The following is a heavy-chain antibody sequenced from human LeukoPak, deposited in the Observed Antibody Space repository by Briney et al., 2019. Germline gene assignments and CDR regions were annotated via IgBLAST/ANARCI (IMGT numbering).Heavy chain of an antibody. CDR1: EFIFSSYW. Sequence: GGSLRLSCAASEFIFSSYWMSWVRQAPGKGLEWVANIKQDGSEKYYVDSVKGRFTISRDNAKNSLYLQMNSLRAEDTAVYYCARVGGSNWNYGTRGWFDPWGQGTLVTVSS. D-gene: IGHD1-7*01. V-gene: IGHV3-7*01. CDR2: IKQDGSEK. CDR3: ARVGGSNWNYGTRGWFDP. J-gene: IGHJ5*02.